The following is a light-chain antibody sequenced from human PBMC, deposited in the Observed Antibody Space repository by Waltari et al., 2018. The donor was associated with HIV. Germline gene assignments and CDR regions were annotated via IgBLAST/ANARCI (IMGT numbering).Light chain of an antibody. CDR1: SSDIADSHY. CDR3: SSNTASNTLV. CDR2: DVS. J-gene: IGLJ3*02. Sequence: QSALTQPASVSGSPGQSITISCTETSSDIADSHYVFWYQQHPGKAPKLLIADVSNRPSGVSNRFSGSKSGNTASLTISGLQAEDEATYYCSSNTASNTLVFGGGTKLTVL. V-gene: IGLV2-14*03.